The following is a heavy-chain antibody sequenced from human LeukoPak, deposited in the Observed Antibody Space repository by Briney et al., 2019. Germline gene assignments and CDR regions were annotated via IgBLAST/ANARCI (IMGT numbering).Heavy chain of an antibody. Sequence: PGRSLRLSCAVSGLTFDVFSTHWVRQAPGKGLELVSGLSWNSGSIGYTDSGKGRFTISRDNDENVLYREMHSVRAEDMALYYCAKDTGGDYDSSGYFDYWGQGTLVTVSS. D-gene: IGHD3-22*01. V-gene: IGHV3-9*03. CDR3: AKDTGGDYDSSGYFDY. CDR1: GLTFDVFS. CDR2: LSWNSGSI. J-gene: IGHJ4*02.